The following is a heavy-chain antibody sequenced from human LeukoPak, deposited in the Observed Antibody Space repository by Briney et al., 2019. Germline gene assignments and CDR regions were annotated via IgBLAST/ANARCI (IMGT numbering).Heavy chain of an antibody. J-gene: IGHJ4*02. D-gene: IGHD5-18*01. V-gene: IGHV3-9*01. CDR3: AKGRGYSYGSFDY. CDR1: GFTFDDYA. CDR2: ISWNSGSI. Sequence: GGSLRLSCAASGFTFDDYAMHWVRQAPGKGLEWVPGISWNSGSIGYADSVKGRFTISRDNAKNSLYLQMNSLRAEDTALYYCAKGRGYSYGSFDYWGQGTLVTVSS.